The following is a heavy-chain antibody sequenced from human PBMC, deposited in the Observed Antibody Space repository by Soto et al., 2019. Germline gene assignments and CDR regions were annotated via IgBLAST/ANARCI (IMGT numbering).Heavy chain of an antibody. V-gene: IGHV4-31*03. D-gene: IGHD6-13*01. CDR2: IYYSGST. Sequence: SETLSLTCTVSGGSISSGGYYWSWIRQHPGKGLEWTGYIYYSGSTYYNPSLKSRVTISVDTSKNQFSLKLSSVTAADTAVYYCARYPGIAAAGYYFDYWGQGTLVTVSS. J-gene: IGHJ4*02. CDR3: ARYPGIAAAGYYFDY. CDR1: GGSISSGGYY.